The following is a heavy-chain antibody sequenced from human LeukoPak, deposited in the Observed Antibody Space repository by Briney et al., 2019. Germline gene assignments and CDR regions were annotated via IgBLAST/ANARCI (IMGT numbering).Heavy chain of an antibody. J-gene: IGHJ3*01. CDR2: IYPGDSNT. CDR3: ARRLWFGDQEVFDV. CDR1: GYHFSNYW. Sequence: GESLKISCKGSGYHFSNYWIGWGRPMPGKGLEWMGIIYPGDSNTRSSPSFQGQVTISADKSIATAFLQWSSLKASDTAIYYCARRLWFGDQEVFDVWGQGTMVTVSS. D-gene: IGHD3-10*01. V-gene: IGHV5-51*01.